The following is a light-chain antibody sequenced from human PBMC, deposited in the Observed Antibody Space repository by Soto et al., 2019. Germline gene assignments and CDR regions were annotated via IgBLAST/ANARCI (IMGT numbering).Light chain of an antibody. J-gene: IGLJ3*02. CDR2: DNS. CDR1: SSNIGAGYD. CDR3: QSFDSSLSGSV. V-gene: IGLV1-40*01. Sequence: QLVLTQPPSVSGAPGQRVTISCTGGSSNIGAGYDVHWYQHLPGTAPKLLIYDNSDRPSGVPERFSGSKSGTSASLAITGLQAEDEADYYCQSFDSSLSGSVFGGGTQLTVL.